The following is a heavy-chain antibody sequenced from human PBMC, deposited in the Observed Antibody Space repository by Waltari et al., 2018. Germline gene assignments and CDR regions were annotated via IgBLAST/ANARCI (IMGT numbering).Heavy chain of an antibody. J-gene: IGHJ5*02. CDR3: ARDPLYSSSWYTENWFDP. D-gene: IGHD6-13*01. CDR2: INPNRGGT. CDR1: GYTFTGYY. Sequence: QVQLVQSGAEVKKPGASVKVSCKASGYTFTGYYMHWVRQAPGQGLEWMGWINPNRGGTNYAQKCQGRVTMTRDTSISTAYMELSRLRSDDTAVYYCARDPLYSSSWYTENWFDPWGQGTLVTVSS. V-gene: IGHV1-2*02.